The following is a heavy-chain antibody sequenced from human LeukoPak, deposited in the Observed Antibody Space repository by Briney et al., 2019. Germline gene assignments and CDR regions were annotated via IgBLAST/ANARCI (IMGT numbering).Heavy chain of an antibody. CDR1: GFTFISYA. CDR3: ARFPAYYYDSSGYYYRQGDWYFDL. Sequence: GTSLRLSCAASGFTFISYAIHWVRQAPGKGLEWVAVISFHGTDTFYADSVKGRFTISRDNSKNTLYLQMSSLRGDDTAVYYCARFPAYYYDSSGYYYRQGDWYFDLWGRGTLVTVSS. J-gene: IGHJ2*01. CDR2: ISFHGTDT. V-gene: IGHV3-30*04. D-gene: IGHD3-22*01.